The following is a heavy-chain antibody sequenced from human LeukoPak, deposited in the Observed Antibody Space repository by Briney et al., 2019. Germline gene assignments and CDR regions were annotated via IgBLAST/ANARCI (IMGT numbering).Heavy chain of an antibody. D-gene: IGHD4-17*01. V-gene: IGHV4-59*08. CDR2: IYYSGST. CDR1: GGSISSYY. J-gene: IGHJ4*02. CDR3: ARQSDYSNFAD. Sequence: SETLSLTCTVSGGSISSYYWSWIRQPPGKGLEWIGYIYYSGSTSYNPSLKSRVTISVDTSKNQFSLKLSSVTAADTAVYYCARQSDYSNFADWGQGTLVTVSS.